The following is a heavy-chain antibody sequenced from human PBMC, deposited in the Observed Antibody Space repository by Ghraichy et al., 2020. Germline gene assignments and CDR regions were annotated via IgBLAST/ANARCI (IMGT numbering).Heavy chain of an antibody. V-gene: IGHV3-30-3*01. CDR2: ISYDGSNK. J-gene: IGHJ4*02. Sequence: LSLTCAASGFTFSSYAMHWVRQAPGKGLEWVAVISYDGSNKYYADSVKGRFTISRDNSKNTLYLQMNSLRAEDTAVYYCARQDIVLMVYAEIYFDYWGQGTLVTVSS. D-gene: IGHD2-8*01. CDR1: GFTFSSYA. CDR3: ARQDIVLMVYAEIYFDY.